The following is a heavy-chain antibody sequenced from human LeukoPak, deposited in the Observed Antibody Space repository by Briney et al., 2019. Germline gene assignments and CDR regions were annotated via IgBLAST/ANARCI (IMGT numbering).Heavy chain of an antibody. V-gene: IGHV3-23*01. CDR2: ISGRSDSI. CDR1: GFTFSSYT. Sequence: GGSLRPSCAASGFTFSSYTMSWVRQAPGKGLERVSGISGRSDSIYYADSVEGRSTISRNYSKSTVDLQMNSLRAEDTAVYYCASMFDPWGQGTLVTVSS. J-gene: IGHJ5*02. CDR3: ASMFDP.